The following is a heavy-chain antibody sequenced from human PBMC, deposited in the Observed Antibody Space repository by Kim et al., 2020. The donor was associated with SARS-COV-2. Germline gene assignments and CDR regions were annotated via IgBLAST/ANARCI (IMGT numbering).Heavy chain of an antibody. D-gene: IGHD2-15*01. CDR3: TRTACSGGSCYSNY. CDR2: IRSKANSYAT. J-gene: IGHJ4*02. Sequence: GGSLKLSCAASGFTFSGSAMHWVRQASGKGLEWVGRIRSKANSYATAYAASVKGRFTISRDDSKNTAYLQMNSLKTEDTAVYYCTRTACSGGSCYSNYWGQGTLVTVSS. V-gene: IGHV3-73*01. CDR1: GFTFSGSA.